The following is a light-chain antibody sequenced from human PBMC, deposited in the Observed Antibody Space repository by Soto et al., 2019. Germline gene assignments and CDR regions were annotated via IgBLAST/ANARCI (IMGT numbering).Light chain of an antibody. CDR3: QVWDSSSDHPVV. J-gene: IGLJ2*01. CDR1: NIGSKS. V-gene: IGLV3-21*04. Sequence: SYELTQPPSVSVPPGKTARITCGGNNIGSKSVHWYQQKPGQAPVLVIYYDSDRPSGIPERFSGSNSGNTATLTISRVEVGDEADYYCQVWDSSSDHPVVFGGGTKLTVL. CDR2: YDS.